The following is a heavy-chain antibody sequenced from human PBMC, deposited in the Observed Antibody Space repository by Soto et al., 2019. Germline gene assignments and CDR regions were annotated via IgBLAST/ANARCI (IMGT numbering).Heavy chain of an antibody. CDR1: GYTFTSYA. D-gene: IGHD3-9*01. CDR2: INASSGNT. J-gene: IGHJ6*02. Sequence: ASVKVSCKASGYTFTSYAMHWVRQAPGQRLEWMGIINASSGNTSYAQKFQGRVTMTRDTSTSTVYMELSSLRSEDTAVYYCARDILTGYYPTYYYYGMDVWGQGTTVTVSS. V-gene: IGHV1-46*01. CDR3: ARDILTGYYPTYYYYGMDV.